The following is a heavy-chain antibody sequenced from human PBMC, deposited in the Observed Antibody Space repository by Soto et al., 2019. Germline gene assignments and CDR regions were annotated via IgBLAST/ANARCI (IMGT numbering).Heavy chain of an antibody. D-gene: IGHD6-13*01. V-gene: IGHV1-46*01. CDR2: INPSGGST. J-gene: IGHJ6*02. CDR3: ASIAAAGTGVEYYYGMDV. Sequence: ASVKVSCKASGYTFTSYYMHWARQAPGQGLEWMGIINPSGGSTSYAQKFQGRVTMTRDTSTSTVYMELSSLRSEDTAVYYCASIAAAGTGVEYYYGMDVWGQGTTVTVSS. CDR1: GYTFTSYY.